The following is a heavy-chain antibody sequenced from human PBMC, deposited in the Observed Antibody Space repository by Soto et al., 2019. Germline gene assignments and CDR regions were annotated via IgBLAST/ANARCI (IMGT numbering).Heavy chain of an antibody. D-gene: IGHD6-13*01. CDR3: ARDIVRSLGSWPYYGMDV. CDR1: GGSISSGGYY. Sequence: QVQLQESGPGLVKPSQTLSLTCTVSGGSISSGGYYWSWIRQHPGKGLEWIGYNYYSGSTYYNPSLKSRFTISVATSKNQFSLKLSSVTAADTAVYYCARDIVRSLGSWPYYGMDVWCQGTTVTVSS. V-gene: IGHV4-31*03. CDR2: NYYSGST. J-gene: IGHJ6*02.